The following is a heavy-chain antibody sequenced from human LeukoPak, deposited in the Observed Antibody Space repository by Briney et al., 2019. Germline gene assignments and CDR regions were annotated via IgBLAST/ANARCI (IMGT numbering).Heavy chain of an antibody. Sequence: ASMKVSCKSSGFTFTDHYIHWVRQAPGQGLEWVGYIGPHSTSTSSPQEFQGRVTMTRDTSMTTAYMELTRLTSDDTAVYYCVREGEGPLSKDFDYWGQGTLVTVSS. D-gene: IGHD2/OR15-2a*01. J-gene: IGHJ4*02. CDR2: IGPHSTST. CDR1: GFTFTDHY. CDR3: VREGEGPLSKDFDY. V-gene: IGHV1-2*02.